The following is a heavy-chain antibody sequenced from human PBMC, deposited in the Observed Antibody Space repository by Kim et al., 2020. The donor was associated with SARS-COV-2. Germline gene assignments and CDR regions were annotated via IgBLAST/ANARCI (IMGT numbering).Heavy chain of an antibody. Sequence: GGSLRLSCAASGFTFDDYAMHWVRQAPGKGLEWVSGISWNSGSIGYADSVKGRFTISRDNAKNSLYLQMNSLRAEDTALYYCAKDMGPYSSGWLVDYYYG. J-gene: IGHJ6*01. D-gene: IGHD6-19*01. CDR1: GFTFDDYA. CDR3: AKDMGPYSSGWLVDYYYG. CDR2: ISWNSGSI. V-gene: IGHV3-9*01.